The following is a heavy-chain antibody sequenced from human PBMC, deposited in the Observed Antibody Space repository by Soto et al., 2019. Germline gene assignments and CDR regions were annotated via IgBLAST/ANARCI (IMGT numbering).Heavy chain of an antibody. CDR3: AGDPMNYDFWSGYPYPLDY. D-gene: IGHD3-3*01. CDR1: GGTFSSYA. Sequence: SVKVSCKASGGTFSSYAISWVRQAPGQGLEWMGGIIPIFGTANYAQKFQGRVTITADESTSTAYMELSSLRSEDTAVYYCAGDPMNYDFWSGYPYPLDYWGQGTQVTVSS. CDR2: IIPIFGTA. V-gene: IGHV1-69*13. J-gene: IGHJ4*02.